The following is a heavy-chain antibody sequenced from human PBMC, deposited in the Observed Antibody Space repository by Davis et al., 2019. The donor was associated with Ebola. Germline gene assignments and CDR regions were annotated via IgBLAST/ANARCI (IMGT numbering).Heavy chain of an antibody. V-gene: IGHV1-69*06. CDR1: GGNFSSYA. CDR2: IIPIFGTA. Sequence: AASVQVSCKASGGNFSSYAISWVRQAPGQALEWMGGIIPIFGTANYAQKFQGRVTITADKSTSTAYMELSSLRSEDTALYYCARVGGWRGPGSYLHYYYGMDVWGQGTTVTVSS. CDR3: ARVGGWRGPGSYLHYYYGMDV. D-gene: IGHD3-16*02. J-gene: IGHJ6*02.